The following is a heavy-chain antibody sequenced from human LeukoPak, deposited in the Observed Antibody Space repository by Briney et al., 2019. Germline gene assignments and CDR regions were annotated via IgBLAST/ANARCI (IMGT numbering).Heavy chain of an antibody. CDR2: ISSSSSTI. Sequence: GGSLRLSCAASGFIFRTYSMNWVRQAPGKGLEWVSYISSSSSTIYYADSVKGRFTISRDNAKNSLYLQMNSLRDEDTAVYYCATWYYYDSSGYYLDYWGQGTLVTVSS. D-gene: IGHD3-22*01. J-gene: IGHJ4*02. CDR3: ATWYYYDSSGYYLDY. CDR1: GFIFRTYS. V-gene: IGHV3-48*02.